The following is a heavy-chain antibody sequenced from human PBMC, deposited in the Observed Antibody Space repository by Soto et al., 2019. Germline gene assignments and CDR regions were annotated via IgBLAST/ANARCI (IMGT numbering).Heavy chain of an antibody. CDR1: GGTFSSYA. V-gene: IGHV1-69*01. CDR2: IIPISGTA. J-gene: IGHJ6*02. Sequence: QVQLVQSGAEVKKPGSSVKVSCKASGGTFSSYAISWVRQAPGQGLEWMGGIIPISGTANYAQKFQGRVTTTADETTRTAYMELRSLRSEETAVYYCARSQGSSTSLEIYYYYYYGMDVWGQGTTVSVSS. CDR3: ARSQGSSTSLEIYYYYYYGMDV. D-gene: IGHD2-2*01.